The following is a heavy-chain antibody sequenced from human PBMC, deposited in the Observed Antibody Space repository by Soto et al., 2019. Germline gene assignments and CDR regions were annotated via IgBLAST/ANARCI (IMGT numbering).Heavy chain of an antibody. V-gene: IGHV1-2*04. Sequence: ASVKVSCKASGYTFTGYYMHWVRQAPGQGLEWMGWINPNSGGTNYAQKFQGWVTITRDTSISTAYMELSRLRSDDTAEYYCARGGVWFGDFKVYIWFDPWGQGNLVTVSS. CDR3: ARGGVWFGDFKVYIWFDP. D-gene: IGHD3-10*01. J-gene: IGHJ5*02. CDR2: INPNSGGT. CDR1: GYTFTGYY.